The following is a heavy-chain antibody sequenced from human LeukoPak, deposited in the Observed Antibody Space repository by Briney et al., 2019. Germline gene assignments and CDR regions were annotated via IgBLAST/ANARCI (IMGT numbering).Heavy chain of an antibody. CDR1: AFTFSSYW. J-gene: IGHJ4*02. CDR3: ARAYFYYDSSGYYGDY. D-gene: IGHD3-22*01. V-gene: IGHV3-7*01. Sequence: GGSLRLSCAASAFTFSSYWMSWVRQAPGKGLEWVANIKQDGSEKYYVDSVKGRFTISTDNAKNSLYLQMNSLRAEDTAVYYCARAYFYYDSSGYYGDYWGQGPLVTVSS. CDR2: IKQDGSEK.